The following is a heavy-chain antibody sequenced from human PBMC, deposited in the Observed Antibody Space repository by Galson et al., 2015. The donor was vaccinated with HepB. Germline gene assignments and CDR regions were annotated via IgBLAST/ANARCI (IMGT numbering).Heavy chain of an antibody. CDR3: ARDLSKGYFDWLLGSNWFDP. Sequence: SVKVSCKASGYTFTSYYMHWVRQAPGQGLEWMGIINPSGGSTSYAQKFQGRVTMTTDTSTSTAYMELRSLRSDDTAVYYCARDLSKGYFDWLLGSNWFDPWGQGTLVTVSS. CDR2: INPSGGST. CDR1: GYTFTSYY. J-gene: IGHJ5*02. D-gene: IGHD3-9*01. V-gene: IGHV1-46*01.